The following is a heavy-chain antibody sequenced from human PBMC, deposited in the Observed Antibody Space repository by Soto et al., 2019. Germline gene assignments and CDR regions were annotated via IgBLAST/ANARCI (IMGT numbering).Heavy chain of an antibody. CDR1: GFTFSSYS. Sequence: GGSLRLSCAASGFTFSSYSMNWVRQAPGKGLEWVSSISSSSSYIYYADSVKGRFTTSRDDAKNSLYLQMNSLRAEDTAVYYCARGRGQEDITIFGVVTVRYYGMDVWGQGTTVTVSS. V-gene: IGHV3-21*01. CDR2: ISSSSSYI. CDR3: ARGRGQEDITIFGVVTVRYYGMDV. J-gene: IGHJ6*02. D-gene: IGHD3-3*01.